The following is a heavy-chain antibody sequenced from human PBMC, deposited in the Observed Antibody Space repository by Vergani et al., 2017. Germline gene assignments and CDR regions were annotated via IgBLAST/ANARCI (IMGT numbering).Heavy chain of an antibody. V-gene: IGHV1-46*03. J-gene: IGHJ5*02. CDR2: INPSGGST. D-gene: IGHD3-10*01. CDR3: AREGQDGSGSYDIDWFDP. Sequence: QVQLVQSGAEVKKPGASVKVSCKASGYTFTSYYMHWVRQAPGQGLEWMGIINPSGGSTSYAEKFQGRVTMTRDTSTITVYMELGSLRSEATAVYYCAREGQDGSGSYDIDWFDPWGQGTLVTVSS. CDR1: GYTFTSYY.